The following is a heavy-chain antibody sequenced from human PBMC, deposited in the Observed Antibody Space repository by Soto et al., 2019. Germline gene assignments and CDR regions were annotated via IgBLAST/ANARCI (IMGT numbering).Heavy chain of an antibody. CDR1: GFTFSSYS. CDR3: AAYVDIVATGVFDI. CDR2: ISSSSSYI. Sequence: GGSLRLSCAASGFTFSSYSMNWVRQAPGKGLEWVSSISSSSSYIYYADSVKGRFTISRDNAKNSLYLQMNSLRAEDTAVYYCAAYVDIVATGVFDIWGQGTMVTVSS. V-gene: IGHV3-21*01. D-gene: IGHD5-12*01. J-gene: IGHJ3*02.